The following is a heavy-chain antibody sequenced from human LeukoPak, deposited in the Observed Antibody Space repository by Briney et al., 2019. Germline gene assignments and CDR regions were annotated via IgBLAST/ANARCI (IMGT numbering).Heavy chain of an antibody. CDR3: ARGKWELLGYYFDY. V-gene: IGHV3-30*04. CDR2: ISYDGSSK. Sequence: GGSLRLSCAASGFTFSSYAMHWVRQAPGKGLEWVAVISYDGSSKYYADSVKGRFTISRDNSKNTLYLQMNSLRAEDTAVYYCARGKWELLGYYFDYWGQGTLVTVSS. D-gene: IGHD1-26*01. J-gene: IGHJ4*02. CDR1: GFTFSSYA.